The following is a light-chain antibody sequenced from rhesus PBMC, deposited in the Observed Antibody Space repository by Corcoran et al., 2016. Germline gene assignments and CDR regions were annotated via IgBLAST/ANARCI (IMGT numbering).Light chain of an antibody. V-gene: IGKV1-21*01. CDR3: PQHHTTPRT. CDR1: QDSGNW. J-gene: IGKJ1*01. CDR2: KAS. Sequence: DVQMTQSPSSLSASVGDRVTITCRASQDSGNWLAWYLQKPGQAPRLLIYKASTLQSGVPSRVSGNGSWTDFTLTIFHLQPEDFATYYCPQHHTTPRTFGQGTKVEIK.